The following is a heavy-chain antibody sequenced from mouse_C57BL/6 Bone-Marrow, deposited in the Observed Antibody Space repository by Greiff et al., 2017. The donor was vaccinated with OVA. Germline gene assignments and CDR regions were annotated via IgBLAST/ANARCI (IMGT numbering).Heavy chain of an antibody. CDR3: ARPGTRYFDV. V-gene: IGHV2-2*01. CDR2: IWSGGST. J-gene: IGHJ1*03. D-gene: IGHD4-1*01. Sequence: VKVVESGPGLVQPSQSLSITCTVSGFSLTSYGVHWVRQSPGKGLEWLGVIWSGGSTDYNAAFISRLSISKDNSKSQVFFKMNSLQADDTAIYYCARPGTRYFDVWGTGTTVTVSS. CDR1: GFSLTSYG.